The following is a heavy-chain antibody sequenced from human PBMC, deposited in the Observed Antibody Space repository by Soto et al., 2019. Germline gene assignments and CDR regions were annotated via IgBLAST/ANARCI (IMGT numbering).Heavy chain of an antibody. Sequence: SETLSLTCAVYGGSFSGYYWSWIRQPPGKGLKWIGEINHSGSTNYNPSIKSRVNKSVDTSKNQISQKKSTVTAADSAVYYCARTYDGSGPNSGGYAFDIWGQGTMVT. CDR1: GGSFSGYY. CDR2: INHSGST. V-gene: IGHV4-34*01. J-gene: IGHJ3*02. CDR3: ARTYDGSGPNSGGYAFDI. D-gene: IGHD3-22*01.